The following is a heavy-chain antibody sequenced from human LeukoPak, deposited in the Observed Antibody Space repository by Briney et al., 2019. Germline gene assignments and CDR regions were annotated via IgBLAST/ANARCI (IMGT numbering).Heavy chain of an antibody. CDR1: GFTFGDYA. V-gene: IGHV3-49*03. CDR3: TRYIVVVVAPHLNWFDP. Sequence: GGSLRLPCTASGFTFGDYAMSWFRQAPGKGLEWVGFIRSKAYGGTTEYAASVKGRFTISRDDSKSIAYLQMYSLKTEDTAVYYCTRYIVVVVAPHLNWFDPWGQGTLVTVSS. CDR2: IRSKAYGGTT. D-gene: IGHD2-15*01. J-gene: IGHJ5*02.